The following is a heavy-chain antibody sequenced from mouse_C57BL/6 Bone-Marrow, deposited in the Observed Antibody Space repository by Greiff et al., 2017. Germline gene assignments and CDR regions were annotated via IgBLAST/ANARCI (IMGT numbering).Heavy chain of an antibody. CDR3: ARSGLITTVVATRFAY. Sequence: QVQLQQSGAELARPGASVKLSCKASGYTFTSYGISWVKQRTGQGLEWIGEIYPRSGNTYYNEKFKGKATLTADKSSSTAYMELRSLTSEYSAVDFCARSGLITTVVATRFAYWGQGTLVTVSA. J-gene: IGHJ3*01. V-gene: IGHV1-81*01. D-gene: IGHD1-1*01. CDR2: IYPRSGNT. CDR1: GYTFTSYG.